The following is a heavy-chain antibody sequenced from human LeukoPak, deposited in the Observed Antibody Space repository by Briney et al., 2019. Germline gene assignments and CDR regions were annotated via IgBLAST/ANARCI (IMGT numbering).Heavy chain of an antibody. Sequence: PSETLSLTCTVSGGSISSSSYYWSWIRQPPGKGLEWIGYIYYSGSTNYNPSLKSRVTISVDTSKNQFSLKLSSVTAADTAVYYCAREGNEGGYYFDYWGQGTLVTVSS. J-gene: IGHJ4*02. V-gene: IGHV4-61*01. CDR1: GGSISSSSYY. D-gene: IGHD1-1*01. CDR3: AREGNEGGYYFDY. CDR2: IYYSGST.